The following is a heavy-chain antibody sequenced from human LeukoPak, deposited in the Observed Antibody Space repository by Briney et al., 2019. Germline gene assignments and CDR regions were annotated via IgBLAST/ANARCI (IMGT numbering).Heavy chain of an antibody. CDR1: GGTFSSYA. V-gene: IGHV1-69*04. D-gene: IGHD5-12*01. J-gene: IGHJ6*02. CDR3: AGDIVATPRDPYYYGMDV. Sequence: GASVTVSCKASGGTFSSYAISWVRQAPGQGLEWMGRIIPILGIANYAQKFQGRVTITADKSTSTAYMELSSLRSEDTAVYYCAGDIVATPRDPYYYGMDVWGQGTTVTVSS. CDR2: IIPILGIA.